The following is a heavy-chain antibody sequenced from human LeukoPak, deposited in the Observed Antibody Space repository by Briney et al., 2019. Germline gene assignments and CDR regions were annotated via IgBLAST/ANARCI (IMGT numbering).Heavy chain of an antibody. J-gene: IGHJ5*02. Sequence: ASVKVSCKXSGYTFTGNYMHWVRQAPGQGLEWMGRINPNSGGTNYSQKFQGRVTMTRDTSISTAYMELSRLRSDDTAVYYCARGLSNWFDPWGQGTLVTVSS. CDR3: ARGLSNWFDP. V-gene: IGHV1-2*06. D-gene: IGHD6-19*01. CDR1: GYTFTGNY. CDR2: INPNSGGT.